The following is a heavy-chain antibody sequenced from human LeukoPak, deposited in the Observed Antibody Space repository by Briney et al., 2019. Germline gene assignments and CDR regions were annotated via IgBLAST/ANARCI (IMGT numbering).Heavy chain of an antibody. D-gene: IGHD3-22*01. Sequence: ASVKVSCKASGYTFTGNYIHWVRQAPGQGLEWMGRIIPNTGGTDYAQKFQDRATMTRDTSTNTAYMELSRLSSDDTAVYYCARDGDSSGYYYFDYWGQGTLVTVSS. CDR3: ARDGDSSGYYYFDY. CDR1: GYTFTGNY. CDR2: IIPNTGGT. J-gene: IGHJ4*02. V-gene: IGHV1-2*06.